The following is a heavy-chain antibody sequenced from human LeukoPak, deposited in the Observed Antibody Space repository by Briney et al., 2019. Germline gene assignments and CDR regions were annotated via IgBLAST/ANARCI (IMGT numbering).Heavy chain of an antibody. CDR1: GGSISSSNR. CDR2: IYHSGST. V-gene: IGHV4-4*02. Sequence: SETLSLTCTVSGGSISSSNRWSWVRQPPGKGLEWIGEIYHSGSTNYNPSLKSRVTISVDTSKNQFSLKLGSVTAADTAVYYCARVPVVVVAANDPGSWFDPWGQGTLVTVSS. D-gene: IGHD2-15*01. CDR3: ARVPVVVVAANDPGSWFDP. J-gene: IGHJ5*02.